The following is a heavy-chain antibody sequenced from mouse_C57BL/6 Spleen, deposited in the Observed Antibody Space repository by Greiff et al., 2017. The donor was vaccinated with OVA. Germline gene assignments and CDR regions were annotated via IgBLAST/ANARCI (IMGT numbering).Heavy chain of an antibody. Sequence: VQLQQSGPELVKPGASVKISCKASGYTFTDYYMNWVKQSHGKSLEWIGDINPNNGGTSYNQKFKGKATLTVDKSSSTAYMELRSLTSEDTAVYYCARGFDYRGQGTTLTVSS. CDR2: INPNNGGT. J-gene: IGHJ2*01. CDR1: GYTFTDYY. CDR3: ARGFDY. V-gene: IGHV1-26*01.